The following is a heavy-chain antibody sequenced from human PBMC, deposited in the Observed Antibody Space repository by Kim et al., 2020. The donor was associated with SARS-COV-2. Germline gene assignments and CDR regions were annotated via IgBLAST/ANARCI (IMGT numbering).Heavy chain of an antibody. CDR2: ISYDGSNK. V-gene: IGHV3-30-3*01. CDR1: GFTFSSYA. Sequence: GGSLRLSCAASGFTFSSYAMHWVRQAPGKGLEWVAVISYDGSNKYYADSVKGRFTISRDNSKNTLYLQMNSLRAEDTAVYYCARGADDYGRLWGAFDIWGQGTMVTVSS. D-gene: IGHD4-17*01. CDR3: ARGADDYGRLWGAFDI. J-gene: IGHJ3*02.